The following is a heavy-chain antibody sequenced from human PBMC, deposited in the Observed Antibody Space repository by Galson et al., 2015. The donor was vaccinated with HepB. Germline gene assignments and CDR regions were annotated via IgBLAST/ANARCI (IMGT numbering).Heavy chain of an antibody. CDR3: VRDFRGQSSLYWYFDL. D-gene: IGHD3-10*01. Sequence: TLSLTCAVSGGSIDSRGFSWSWIRQPPGKGLEWIGYIFYTGSTQSNPSLKSRVSMSVDTSKNQFSLTLTSVTAADTAVYYCVRDFRGQSSLYWYFDLWGRGIPITVSS. CDR2: IFYTGST. J-gene: IGHJ2*01. V-gene: IGHV4-30-4*07. CDR1: GGSIDSRGFS.